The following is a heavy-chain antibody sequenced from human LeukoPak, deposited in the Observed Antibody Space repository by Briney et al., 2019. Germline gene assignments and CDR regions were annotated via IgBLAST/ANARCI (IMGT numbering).Heavy chain of an antibody. J-gene: IGHJ3*02. CDR1: GFTFSTYA. CDR2: ISGGGSST. CDR3: AKGYFDWLLYKPQDDAFDI. D-gene: IGHD3-9*01. Sequence: GSLRLSCAASGFTFSTYAMSWVRQAPGKGLGWVSAISGGGSSTYYADSVKGRFTISRDNSRNTLYLQMNSLRAEDTAVYYCAKGYFDWLLYKPQDDAFDIWGQGTMVTVFS. V-gene: IGHV3-23*01.